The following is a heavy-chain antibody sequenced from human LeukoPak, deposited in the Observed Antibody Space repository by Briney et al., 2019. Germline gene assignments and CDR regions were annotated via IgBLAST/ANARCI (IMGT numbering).Heavy chain of an antibody. Sequence: PGGSLRLSCAASGFTFSDYYMSWIRQAPGKGLEWVSYISSSGSTIYYADSVKGRFTISRDNAKNSLYLQMNSLRAEDTAVYYCVRTPGYYDFIEAFDYWGQGTLVTVSS. CDR3: VRTPGYYDFIEAFDY. CDR1: GFTFSDYY. CDR2: ISSSGSTI. J-gene: IGHJ4*02. D-gene: IGHD3-3*01. V-gene: IGHV3-11*01.